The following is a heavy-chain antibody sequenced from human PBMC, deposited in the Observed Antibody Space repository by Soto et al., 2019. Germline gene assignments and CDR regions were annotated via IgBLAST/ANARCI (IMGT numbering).Heavy chain of an antibody. V-gene: IGHV2-5*01. CDR1: GFSLTTAGAG. J-gene: IGHJ5*02. D-gene: IGHD4-17*01. CDR2: TYWNDDT. Sequence: QITLKESGPTLVKPTQTLTLTCTFSGFSLTTAGAGVGWIRQPPGKALERLALTYWNDDTRYNPSLKSRLTITKDTSKNQVVLTMTNMDPVDTATFYCAHRGYGNYPRDNWFDPWGQGILVIVSS. CDR3: AHRGYGNYPRDNWFDP.